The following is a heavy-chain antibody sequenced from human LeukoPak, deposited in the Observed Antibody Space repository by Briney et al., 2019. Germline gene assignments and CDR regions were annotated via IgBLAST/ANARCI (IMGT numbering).Heavy chain of an antibody. D-gene: IGHD6-19*01. V-gene: IGHV4-39*01. CDR3: TRAVAGHPD. CDR2: IYYSGST. Sequence: SETLSLTCTVSGGSISSSSYYWGWIRQPPGKGLEWIGSIYYSGSTYYNPSLKSRVTISVDTSKNQFSLKLSSVTAADTAVYYCTRAVAGHPDWGQGTLVTVSS. J-gene: IGHJ4*02. CDR1: GGSISSSSYY.